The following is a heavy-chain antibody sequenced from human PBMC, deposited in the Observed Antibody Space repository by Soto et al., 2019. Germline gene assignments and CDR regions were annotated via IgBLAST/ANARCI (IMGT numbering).Heavy chain of an antibody. V-gene: IGHV3-48*04. Sequence: EVQLVESGGGLVQPGGSLRLSCVASGFTFSSYSMVWVRQAPGKGLEWISYIFATSTTIYYADSVKGRFTASRDNTQNSLFLLMNSLRAEDTAIYYCARDKDWAFDYWGQGTLVTVPS. J-gene: IGHJ4*02. CDR3: ARDKDWAFDY. D-gene: IGHD3-9*01. CDR2: IFATSTTI. CDR1: GFTFSSYS.